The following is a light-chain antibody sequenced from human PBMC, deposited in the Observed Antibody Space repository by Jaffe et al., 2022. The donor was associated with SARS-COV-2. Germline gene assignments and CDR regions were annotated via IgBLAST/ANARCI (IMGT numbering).Light chain of an antibody. CDR3: GAWDSSLSAWV. Sequence: QSVLTQPPSLSAAPGQRVTISCSGSSSNIGNNWVSWYQHLPGTAPKRLIYDNTKRPSGIPDRYSGSKSGTSATLAITGLQTGDEAEYFCGAWDSSLSAWVFGGGTNLTV. CDR2: DNT. J-gene: IGLJ3*02. V-gene: IGLV1-51*01. CDR1: SSNIGNNW.